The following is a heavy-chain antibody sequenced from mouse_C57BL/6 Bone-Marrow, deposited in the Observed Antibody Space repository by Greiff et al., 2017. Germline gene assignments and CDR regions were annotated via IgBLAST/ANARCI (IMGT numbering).Heavy chain of an antibody. D-gene: IGHD1-1*01. V-gene: IGHV1-15*01. Sequence: VQLQESGAELVRPGASVTLSCKASGYTFTDYEMHWVKQTPVHGLEWIGAIDPETGGTAYNQEFKGKAILTADKSSSTAYMELRSLTSEDSAVYYCTFTTVVATGYFDYWGQGTTLTVSS. J-gene: IGHJ2*01. CDR1: GYTFTDYE. CDR2: IDPETGGT. CDR3: TFTTVVATGYFDY.